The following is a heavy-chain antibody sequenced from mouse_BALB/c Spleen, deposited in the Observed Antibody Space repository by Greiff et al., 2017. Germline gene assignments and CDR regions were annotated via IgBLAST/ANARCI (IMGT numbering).Heavy chain of an antibody. Sequence: EVKLEESGGGLVKPGGSLKLSCAASGFTFSSYAMSWVRQTPEKRLEWVASISSGGSTYYPDSVKGRFTISRDNARNILYLQMSSLRSEDTAMYYCARSITTVVATEGFAYWGQGTLVTVSA. V-gene: IGHV5-6-5*01. J-gene: IGHJ3*01. D-gene: IGHD1-1*01. CDR1: GFTFSSYA. CDR3: ARSITTVVATEGFAY. CDR2: ISSGGST.